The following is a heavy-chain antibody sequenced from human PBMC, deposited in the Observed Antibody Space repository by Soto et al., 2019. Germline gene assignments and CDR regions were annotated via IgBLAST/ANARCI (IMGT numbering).Heavy chain of an antibody. J-gene: IGHJ4*02. Sequence: GGSLRLSCAASGFTFSSYGMHWVRQAPGKGLEWVAVISYDGSNKYYADSVKGRFTISRDNSKNTLYLQMNSLRAEDTAVYYCAKDSVQQSFEYWGQGTLVTVSS. CDR3: AKDSVQQSFEY. D-gene: IGHD6-13*01. V-gene: IGHV3-30*18. CDR2: ISYDGSNK. CDR1: GFTFSSYG.